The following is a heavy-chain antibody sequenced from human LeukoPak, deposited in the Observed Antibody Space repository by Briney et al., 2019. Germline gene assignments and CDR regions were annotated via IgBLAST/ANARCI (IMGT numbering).Heavy chain of an antibody. CDR2: IYSNGSA. D-gene: IGHD2-2*01. V-gene: IGHV3-53*01. CDR3: ARRHCSTLFGASAT. CDR1: DFSVSSNY. Sequence: GGSLRLTCTISDFSVSSNYLSWGRQAPGKGLEWVSIIYSNGSAYYADSMKGRFTISRDNSKNTLYLQMNSLRAEDTAVYYCARRHCSTLFGASATRGQGKMVTVSS. J-gene: IGHJ3*02.